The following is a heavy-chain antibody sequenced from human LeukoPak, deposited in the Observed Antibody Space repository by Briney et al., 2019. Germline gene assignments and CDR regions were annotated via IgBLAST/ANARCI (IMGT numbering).Heavy chain of an antibody. CDR2: VSGSGDRT. CDR1: GFTFSSYW. V-gene: IGHV3-23*01. D-gene: IGHD3-10*01. J-gene: IGHJ4*02. CDR3: ANSRGYGSGNL. Sequence: GGSLRLSCAASGFTFSSYWMNWARQAPGKGLEWISAVSGSGDRTYYAGSVKGRFTISRDNSKNIVYLRMNSLRAEDTAVYFCANSRGYGSGNLWGQGTLVTVSS.